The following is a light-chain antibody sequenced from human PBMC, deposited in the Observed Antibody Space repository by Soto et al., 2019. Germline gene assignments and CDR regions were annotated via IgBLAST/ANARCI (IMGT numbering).Light chain of an antibody. CDR1: SSDVGGYNY. CDR3: SSYTSSSTHNYV. CDR2: DVS. V-gene: IGLV2-14*01. J-gene: IGLJ1*01. Sequence: QSVLTQPASVSGSPGQSITISCTGTSSDVGGYNYVSWYQQHPDKAPKLMIYDVSNRPSGVSNRFSGSKSGNTASLTISGLQAEDEADYYCSSYTSSSTHNYVFGTGTKVTVL.